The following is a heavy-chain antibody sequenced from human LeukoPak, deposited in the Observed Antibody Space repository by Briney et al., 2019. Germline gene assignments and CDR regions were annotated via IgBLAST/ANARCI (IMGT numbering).Heavy chain of an antibody. CDR1: GGSISSYY. Sequence: PSETLSLTCTVSGGSISSYYWSWIRQPPGKGLEWIGYIYYSGSTNYNPSLKSRVTISVDTSKNQFSLKLSSVTAADTAVYYCARFGVVTYAFDIWGQGTMVTVSS. CDR3: ARFGVVTYAFDI. CDR2: IYYSGST. J-gene: IGHJ3*02. V-gene: IGHV4-59*01. D-gene: IGHD3-3*01.